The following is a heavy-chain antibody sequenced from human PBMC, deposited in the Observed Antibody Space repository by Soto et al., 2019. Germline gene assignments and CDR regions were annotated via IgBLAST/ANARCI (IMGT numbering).Heavy chain of an antibody. Sequence: QVQLVQSGGEVKKPGASVTVSCKASGYTFINYHITWVRQAPGQGLEWMAWINTYNGMTYYAQRFQGRVTMTRDTSTSTSYMELMNLGADDTALDFGAKSPRGEIATDWGQGTLVTVSS. V-gene: IGHV1-18*01. CDR2: INTYNGMT. CDR3: AKSPRGEIATD. J-gene: IGHJ4*02. D-gene: IGHD2-21*01. CDR1: GYTFINYH.